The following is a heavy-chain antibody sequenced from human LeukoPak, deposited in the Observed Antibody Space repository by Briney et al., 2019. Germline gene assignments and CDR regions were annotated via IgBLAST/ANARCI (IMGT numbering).Heavy chain of an antibody. CDR3: ARDLDYYGSGSFFNI. CDR2: INPNSGGT. D-gene: IGHD3-10*01. J-gene: IGHJ3*02. Sequence: ASVKVSCKASGYTFTYYYMHWVRQAPGQGLEWMGWINPNSGGTNYAQKFQGRVTMTRDTSITTAYMELSRLRSDDTAVYYCARDLDYYGSGSFFNIWGQGTMVTVSS. CDR1: GYTFTYYY. V-gene: IGHV1-2*02.